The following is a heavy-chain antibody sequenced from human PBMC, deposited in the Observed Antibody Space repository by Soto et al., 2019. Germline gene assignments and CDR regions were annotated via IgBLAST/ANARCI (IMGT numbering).Heavy chain of an antibody. CDR1: GGTFSRYA. D-gene: IGHD1-20*01. J-gene: IGHJ4*02. Sequence: SVKVSCTTSGGTFSRYAIGWVRQATGQGLEWMGGIIPIFGTANYAQKFQGRVTITADETTSTAYMELSSLRSEDTAVYYCARGAIGITGTSGPVDYWGQGTLVTVSS. CDR3: ARGAIGITGTSGPVDY. V-gene: IGHV1-69*01. CDR2: IIPIFGTA.